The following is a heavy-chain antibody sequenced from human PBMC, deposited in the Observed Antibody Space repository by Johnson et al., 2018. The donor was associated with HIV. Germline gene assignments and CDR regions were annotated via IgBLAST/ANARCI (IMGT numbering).Heavy chain of an antibody. Sequence: VQLVESGGGLVQPGGSLRLSCVASGFSFSSYAMRWVRQAPGKGLEWVSAIGTAGDTYYPGSVKGRFTISRENAKNSLYLQMNSLRAGDTAVYYCARDRSKWGAFDIWGQGTMVIVSS. CDR1: GFSFSSYA. CDR3: ARDRSKWGAFDI. V-gene: IGHV3-13*01. CDR2: IGTAGDT. J-gene: IGHJ3*02. D-gene: IGHD7-27*01.